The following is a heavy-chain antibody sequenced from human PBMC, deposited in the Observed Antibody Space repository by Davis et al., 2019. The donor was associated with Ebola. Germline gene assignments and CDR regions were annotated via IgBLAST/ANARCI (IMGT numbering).Heavy chain of an antibody. Sequence: ASVKVSCKASGYTFTSYGISWLRQAPGQGLEWMGWISAYNGNTNYAQKLQGRVTMTTDTSTSTAYMELRSLRSDDTAVYYCARDLVSSWHGYYDDYWGQGTLVTVSS. J-gene: IGHJ4*02. CDR2: ISAYNGNT. CDR1: GYTFTSYG. D-gene: IGHD6-13*01. V-gene: IGHV1-18*01. CDR3: ARDLVSSWHGYYDDY.